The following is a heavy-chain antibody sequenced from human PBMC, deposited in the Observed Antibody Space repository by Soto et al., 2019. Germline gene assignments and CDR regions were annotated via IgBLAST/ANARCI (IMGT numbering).Heavy chain of an antibody. V-gene: IGHV1-69*12. J-gene: IGHJ1*01. D-gene: IGHD4-17*01. CDR3: ARHSTVTTEGYFQH. CDR2: IIPIFGTA. CDR1: GGTFSSYA. Sequence: QVQLVQSGAEVKKPGSSVKVSCKASGGTFSSYAISWVRQAPGQGFEWMGGIIPIFGTANYAQKFQGRVTITADESTSTAYMELSSLRSEDTAVYYCARHSTVTTEGYFQHWGQGTLVTVSS.